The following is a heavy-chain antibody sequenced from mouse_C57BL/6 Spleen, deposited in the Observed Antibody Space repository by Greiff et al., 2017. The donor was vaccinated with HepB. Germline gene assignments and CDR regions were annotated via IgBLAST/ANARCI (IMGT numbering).Heavy chain of an antibody. J-gene: IGHJ3*01. CDR1: GYTFTDYE. D-gene: IGHD2-5*01. Sequence: QVHVKQSGAELVRPGASVTLSCKASGYTFTDYEMHWVKQTPVHGLEWIGAIDPETGGTAYNQKFKGKAILTADKSSSTAYMELRSLTSEDSAVYYCTRKDYSNAWFAYWGRGTLVTVSA. CDR3: TRKDYSNAWFAY. V-gene: IGHV1-15*01. CDR2: IDPETGGT.